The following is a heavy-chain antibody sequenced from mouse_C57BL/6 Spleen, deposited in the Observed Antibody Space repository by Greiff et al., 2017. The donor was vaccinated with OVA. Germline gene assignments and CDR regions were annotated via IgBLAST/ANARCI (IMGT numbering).Heavy chain of an antibody. J-gene: IGHJ3*01. CDR1: GYTFTEYT. V-gene: IGHV1-62-2*01. CDR2: FYPGSGSI. CDR3: ARHEDGDDYDEETWFAY. Sequence: QVQLQQSGAELVKPGASVKLSCKASGYTFTEYTIHWVKQRSGQGLEWIGWFYPGSGSIKYNEKVKDKATLTADKSSSTVYMELSRLTSEDSAVYFCARHEDGDDYDEETWFAYWGQGTLVTVSA. D-gene: IGHD2-4*01.